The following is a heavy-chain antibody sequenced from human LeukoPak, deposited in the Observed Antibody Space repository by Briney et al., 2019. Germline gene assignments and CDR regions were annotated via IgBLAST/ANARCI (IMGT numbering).Heavy chain of an antibody. CDR3: ARWSGDYFDY. D-gene: IGHD3-10*01. V-gene: IGHV4-4*02. Sequence: PSETLSLTCAVSGGSISSNNWWIWVRQSPEKGLEWIGEIYHDGSTNYNPSLKSRVTISVDTSKNQFSLKLSSVTAADTAVYYCARWSGDYFDYWGQGTLVTVSS. CDR1: GGSISSNNW. J-gene: IGHJ4*02. CDR2: IYHDGST.